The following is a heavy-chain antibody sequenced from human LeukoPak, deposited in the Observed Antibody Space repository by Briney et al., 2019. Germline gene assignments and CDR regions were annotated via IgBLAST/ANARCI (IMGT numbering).Heavy chain of an antibody. CDR3: ASPLFQGGYDWESGFDY. CDR2: ISYNGSNK. Sequence: PGGSLRLSCAASGFTFSSYAMHWVRQAPGKGLEWVAVISYNGSNKYYADSVKGRFTISRDNSKNTLYLQMNSLRAEDTAVYYCASPLFQGGYDWESGFDYWGQGTLVTVSS. CDR1: GFTFSSYA. V-gene: IGHV3-30*04. J-gene: IGHJ4*02. D-gene: IGHD5-12*01.